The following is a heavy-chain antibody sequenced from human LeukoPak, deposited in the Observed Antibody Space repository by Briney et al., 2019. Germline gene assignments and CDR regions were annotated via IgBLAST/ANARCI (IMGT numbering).Heavy chain of an antibody. J-gene: IGHJ4*02. V-gene: IGHV3-48*01. CDR2: ITSSSSAI. CDR1: GFTLSSYT. CDR3: ARDWGFKGYFDY. D-gene: IGHD3-16*01. Sequence: GGSLRLSCVASGFTLSSYTLNWVRQAAGKGLEGVSYITSSSSAIYYADSVKGRFTISRDNAKTSLYLKMNSLRVEDTAVYYCARDWGFKGYFDYWGQGTLVTVSS.